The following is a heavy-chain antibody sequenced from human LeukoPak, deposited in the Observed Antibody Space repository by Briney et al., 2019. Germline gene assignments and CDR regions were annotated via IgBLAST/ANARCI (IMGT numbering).Heavy chain of an antibody. CDR2: INPNSGGT. CDR3: ARDRTAIYGSGSYYGY. CDR1: GYTFTCYY. V-gene: IGHV1-2*02. J-gene: IGHJ4*02. D-gene: IGHD3-10*01. Sequence: GASVKVSCKASGYTFTCYYMHWVRQAPGQGLEWMGWINPNSGGTNYAQKFQGRVTMTRDTSISTAYMELSRLRSDDTAVYYCARDRTAIYGSGSYYGYWGQGTLVTVSS.